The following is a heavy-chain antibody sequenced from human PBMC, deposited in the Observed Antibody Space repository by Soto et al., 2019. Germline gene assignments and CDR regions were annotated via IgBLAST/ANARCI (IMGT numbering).Heavy chain of an antibody. CDR1: GFTFSSYG. J-gene: IGHJ3*02. V-gene: IGHV3-33*01. D-gene: IGHD6-6*01. CDR3: ARDIDGAAQLAFDI. Sequence: GSLRLSCAASGFTFSSYGMHWVRQAPGKGLEWVAVIWYDGSNKYYADSVKGRFPISRDNSKNTLYLQMNSLRAEDTAVYYCARDIDGAAQLAFDIWGQGTMVTVSS. CDR2: IWYDGSNK.